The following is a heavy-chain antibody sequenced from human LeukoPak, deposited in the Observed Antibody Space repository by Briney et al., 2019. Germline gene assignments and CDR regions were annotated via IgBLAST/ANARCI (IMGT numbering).Heavy chain of an antibody. V-gene: IGHV3-23*01. CDR2: ITGSGGST. D-gene: IGHD4-23*01. CDR3: ATLTGGDDAFDI. J-gene: IGHJ3*02. Sequence: SGGSLRLSCAASGFTFSTSGMSWVRQAPGKGLEWVSTITGSGGSTYYADSVKGRFTISRDNSKNTLYLQMNSLRAEDTAVYYCATLTGGDDAFDIWGQGTMVTVSS. CDR1: GFTFSTSG.